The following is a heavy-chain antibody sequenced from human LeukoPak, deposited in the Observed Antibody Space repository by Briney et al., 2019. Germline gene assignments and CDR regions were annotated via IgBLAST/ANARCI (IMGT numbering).Heavy chain of an antibody. V-gene: IGHV5-51*01. CDR3: ARVDRRGYSDYTAILPDY. CDR2: IYPHDSST. D-gene: IGHD5-12*01. Sequence: GESLKISCQGSGYSFTSHWIGGVRQTPGRGLEFLGIIYPHDSSTIYSASFQGQVTLSVDKSITTAYLPLNSLKSSDTGMYYCARVDRRGYSDYTAILPDYWGQGTLVTVSS. J-gene: IGHJ4*02. CDR1: GYSFTSHW.